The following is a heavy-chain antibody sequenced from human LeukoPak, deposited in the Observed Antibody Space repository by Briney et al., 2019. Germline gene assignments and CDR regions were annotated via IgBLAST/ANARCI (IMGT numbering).Heavy chain of an antibody. V-gene: IGHV3-7*01. CDR2: IKEDGSEK. J-gene: IGHJ4*02. CDR3: VRHRSASDY. CDR1: GFTFSRYW. Sequence: PGGSLRLSCAASGFTFSRYWMSWVRQAPGKGLEWVANIKEDGSEKHYVDSVKGRFSISRDNAKNSVYLQMNSLRAEDTAVYYCVRHRSASDYWGQGALVTVSS. D-gene: IGHD3-10*01.